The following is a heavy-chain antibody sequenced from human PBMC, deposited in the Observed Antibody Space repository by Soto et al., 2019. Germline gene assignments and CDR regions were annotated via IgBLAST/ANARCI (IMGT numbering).Heavy chain of an antibody. V-gene: IGHV4-39*01. D-gene: IGHD3-3*01. J-gene: IGHJ4*02. CDR3: ARSRGYYWEPFDY. Sequence: LSLTWTVSGGSISSSSYYWCWIRQPPGKGLAWIGSIYYSGSTYYNPALKSRVTISVDTSKNQFTLKLSSVTAADTAVYYCARSRGYYWEPFDYWGQGTLVTVSS. CDR2: IYYSGST. CDR1: GGSISSSSYY.